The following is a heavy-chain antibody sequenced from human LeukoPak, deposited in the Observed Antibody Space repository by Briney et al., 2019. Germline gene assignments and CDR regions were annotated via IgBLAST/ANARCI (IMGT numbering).Heavy chain of an antibody. CDR3: ARDLLQTTGYSYGYYEGPFDY. Sequence: ASVKVSCKASGYTFTGYYMHWVRQTPAQGHGWMGWINPNSGGTNTAQTSRGRATMTRDTSISTAYMELSRLRSDDTAVYYCARDLLQTTGYSYGYYEGPFDYWGQGTLVTVSS. CDR2: INPNSGGT. J-gene: IGHJ4*02. V-gene: IGHV1-2*02. D-gene: IGHD5-18*01. CDR1: GYTFTGYY.